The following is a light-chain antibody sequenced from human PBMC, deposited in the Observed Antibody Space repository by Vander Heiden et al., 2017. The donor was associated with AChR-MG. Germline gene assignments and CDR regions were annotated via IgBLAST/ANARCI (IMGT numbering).Light chain of an antibody. CDR2: DAS. CDR1: QSVSSY. J-gene: IGKJ3*01. V-gene: IGKV3-11*01. CDR3: QQRSNWPGFT. Sequence: EIVLTQSPATLSLSRGGRATLCCSASQSVSSYLAWYQQQPGQAPRLLIYDASNRAPGIPARFSGSGSGTDFTPPISSLEPEDFAVYYCQQRSNWPGFTFGPGTKVDIK.